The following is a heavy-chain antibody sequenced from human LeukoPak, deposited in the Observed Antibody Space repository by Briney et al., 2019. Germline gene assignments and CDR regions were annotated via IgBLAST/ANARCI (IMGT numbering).Heavy chain of an antibody. D-gene: IGHD7-27*01. CDR2: MNEDGSGT. Sequence: QTGGSLRLSCAVSGFSIGSPWMSWVRQTPGKGLEWVADMNEDGSGTYYVDSVKGRFTVSRDNAQNSVYLQMNSLRVEDTGVYYCARDPAWGAIDYWGQGTLVTVSS. J-gene: IGHJ4*02. V-gene: IGHV3-7*01. CDR3: ARDPAWGAIDY. CDR1: GFSIGSPW.